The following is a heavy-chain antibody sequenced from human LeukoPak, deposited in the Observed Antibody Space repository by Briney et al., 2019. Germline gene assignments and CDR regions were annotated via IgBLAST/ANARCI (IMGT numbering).Heavy chain of an antibody. D-gene: IGHD3-22*01. CDR2: INWNGGTT. V-gene: IGHV3-20*04. J-gene: IGHJ4*02. Sequence: GGSLRLSCAASGFTFNDYGMSWVRQGPGKGLEWVSGINWNGGTTGYADSVRGRFTISRDNAKNSLYLQMSSLRAEDTALYYCARDKHYYDSSNYVWGQGTLVTVSS. CDR3: ARDKHYYDSSNYV. CDR1: GFTFNDYG.